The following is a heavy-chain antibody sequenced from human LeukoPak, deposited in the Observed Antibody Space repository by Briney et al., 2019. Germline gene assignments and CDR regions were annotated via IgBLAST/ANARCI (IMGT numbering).Heavy chain of an antibody. V-gene: IGHV3-7*01. CDR1: GFTFSSYW. CDR2: IKQDGSER. J-gene: IGHJ4*02. Sequence: GGSLRLSCAASGFTFSSYWMSWVRQAPGKGLEGVGNIKQDGSERYYVDSVKGRFTISRDNAKNSLYLQMTRLRVEDTAVYYCERDFDTDDNWGQGTLVTVSS. CDR3: ERDFDTDDN.